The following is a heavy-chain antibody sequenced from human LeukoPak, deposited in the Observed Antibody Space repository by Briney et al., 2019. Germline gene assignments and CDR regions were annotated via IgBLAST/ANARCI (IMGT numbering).Heavy chain of an antibody. D-gene: IGHD6-19*01. J-gene: IGHJ6*02. V-gene: IGHV1-8*01. CDR3: ASGGGVAGHYYYYYGMDV. CDR2: MNPNSGNT. CDR1: GYTFTSYD. Sequence: ASVKVSCKASGYTFTSYDINWVRQATGQGLEWMGWMNPNSGNTGYAQKFQGRVTMTRNTSISTAYMELSSLRSEDTAVYYCASGGGVAGHYYYYYGMDVWGQGTTVTVSS.